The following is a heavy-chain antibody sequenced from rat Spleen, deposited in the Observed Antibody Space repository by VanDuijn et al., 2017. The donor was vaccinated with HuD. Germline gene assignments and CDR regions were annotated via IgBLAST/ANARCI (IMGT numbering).Heavy chain of an antibody. CDR1: GFTFSDYN. V-gene: IGHV5-25*01. Sequence: EVQLVESGGGLVQPGWSLKLSCAASGFTFSDYNMAWVRQAPTKGLEWVASISSGGGITYYRDSVKGRFTISRDNAKSTLYLQMNSLRSEDTATYYCTTQWELYHWGQGVMVTVSS. J-gene: IGHJ2*01. CDR2: ISSGGGIT. CDR3: TTQWELYH. D-gene: IGHD5-1*01.